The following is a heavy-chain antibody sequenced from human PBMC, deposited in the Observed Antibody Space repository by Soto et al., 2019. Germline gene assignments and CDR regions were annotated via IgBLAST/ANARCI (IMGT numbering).Heavy chain of an antibody. CDR3: AKGQNSGTYRFYFDY. J-gene: IGHJ4*02. CDR1: VIPLSSYA. Sequence: VALRLSCAASVIPLSSYAMSWVRPAPGKGPEWVSGISASGGSTSYADSVKGRFTISRDNSKNTLYLQMNSLRADDTAVYHCAKGQNSGTYRFYFDYWGQGALVTVSS. CDR2: ISASGGST. D-gene: IGHD1-26*01. V-gene: IGHV3-23*01.